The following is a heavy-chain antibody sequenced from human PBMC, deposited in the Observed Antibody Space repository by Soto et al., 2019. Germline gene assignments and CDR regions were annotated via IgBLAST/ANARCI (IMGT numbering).Heavy chain of an antibody. CDR3: ARHRGVPADLYYYYGMDV. Sequence: PSETLSLTCTVSGGSISSHYWSWIRQPPEKGLEWIGYIYYSGSTNYNPSLKSRVTISVDTSKNQFSLKLSSVTAADTAVYYCARHRGVPADLYYYYGMDVWGQGTTVTVSS. J-gene: IGHJ6*02. CDR2: IYYSGST. CDR1: GGSISSHY. V-gene: IGHV4-59*08. D-gene: IGHD2-2*01.